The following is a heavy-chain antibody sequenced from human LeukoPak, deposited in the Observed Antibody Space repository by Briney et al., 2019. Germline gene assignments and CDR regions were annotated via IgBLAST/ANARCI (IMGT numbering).Heavy chain of an antibody. J-gene: IGHJ6*03. CDR1: GFTFSSYA. CDR2: ISGSGGST. D-gene: IGHD5-18*01. Sequence: GGSLRLSCAGSGFTFSSYAMSWVRQAPGKGLGWVSAISGSGGSTYYADSVKGRFTVSRDNSKNTLYLQMNSLRAEDTAVYYCAAKGTVDTATYYYYYMDVWGKGTTVTVSS. V-gene: IGHV3-23*01. CDR3: AAKGTVDTATYYYYYMDV.